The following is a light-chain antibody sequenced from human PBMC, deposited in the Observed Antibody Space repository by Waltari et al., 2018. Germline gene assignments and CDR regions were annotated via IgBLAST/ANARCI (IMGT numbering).Light chain of an antibody. CDR2: GAS. Sequence: EIVMTQSPATLSVSPEERATLSCRASQSVSSNLAWYQQKPCQAPRLLIYGASTRATGIPARFSGSGSGTEFTLTISSLQSEDFAVYYCQQYNNWPPMYTFGQGTKLEIK. V-gene: IGKV3-15*01. CDR3: QQYNNWPPMYT. J-gene: IGKJ2*01. CDR1: QSVSSN.